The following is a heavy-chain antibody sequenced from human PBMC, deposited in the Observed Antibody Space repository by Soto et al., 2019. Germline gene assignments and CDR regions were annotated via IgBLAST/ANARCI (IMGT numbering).Heavy chain of an antibody. J-gene: IGHJ5*02. Sequence: QVQLQESGPGLVKPSETLSLGCTVSGISISSSYWNWFRQSPEKGLEWIGQISYNGDSNYNPSLASRVAISTDTSKNQVSLTLTVVNPADTVVYFCARGRHWFGPWGQGTLVTVPS. V-gene: IGHV4-59*01. CDR3: ARGRHWFGP. CDR2: ISYNGDS. CDR1: GISISSSY.